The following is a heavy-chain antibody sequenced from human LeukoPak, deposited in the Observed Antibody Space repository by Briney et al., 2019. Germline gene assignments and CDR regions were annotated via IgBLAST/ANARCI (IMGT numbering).Heavy chain of an antibody. CDR2: IRYDGSNK. CDR3: ARDGGVEVATTFDDY. D-gene: IGHD5-12*01. J-gene: IGHJ4*02. CDR1: GFTFSSYG. Sequence: GGSLRLSCAASGFTFSSYGMHWVRQAPGKGLEWVAFIRYDGSNKYYADSVKGRFTISRDNSKNTLYLQMNSLRAEDTAVYYCARDGGVEVATTFDDYWGQGTLVTVSS. V-gene: IGHV3-30*02.